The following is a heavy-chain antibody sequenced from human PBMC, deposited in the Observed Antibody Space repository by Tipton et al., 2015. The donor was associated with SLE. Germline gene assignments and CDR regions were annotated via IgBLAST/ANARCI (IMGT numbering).Heavy chain of an antibody. J-gene: IGHJ4*02. CDR1: GGSLNSFY. V-gene: IGHV4-4*07. Sequence: TLSLTCTVSGGSLNSFYWNWIRQAAGKGLEWIGRIYSSGRTDYNPSLKSRVTILVDTSKNQFSLTLSSVTAADTAVYYCARGAPSGYHFDCWGQGTLVTVSS. CDR2: IYSSGRT. D-gene: IGHD3-22*01. CDR3: ARGAPSGYHFDC.